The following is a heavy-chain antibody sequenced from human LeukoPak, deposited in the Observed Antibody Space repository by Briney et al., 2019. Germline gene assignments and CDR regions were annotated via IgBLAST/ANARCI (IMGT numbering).Heavy chain of an antibody. V-gene: IGHV4-34*01. Sequence: SETLSLTCGVHGGSFSGYYWSWVRQSPGEGLKWIGEINHSGSTNYNPSLKGRVTLSVGTSKKQFSLNLTSVTAADTAIYYCARVVYHGRRLYFDYWGQGTLVTVSS. J-gene: IGHJ4*02. CDR3: ARVVYHGRRLYFDY. D-gene: IGHD2-21*01. CDR1: GGSFSGYY. CDR2: INHSGST.